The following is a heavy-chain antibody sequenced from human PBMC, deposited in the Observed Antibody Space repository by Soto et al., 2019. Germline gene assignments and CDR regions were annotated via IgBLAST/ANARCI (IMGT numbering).Heavy chain of an antibody. CDR3: ARHGNGDDY. CDR2: IRSYNNST. D-gene: IGHD2-8*01. CDR1: GYTFTSYG. Sequence: ASVTVSCQASGYTFTSYGVNLVRQAPGQGLEWMGWIRSYNNSTNYAQKLQGRVTMTTDTSTNTAYMELRSLRSDDTAVYYCARHGNGDDYWGQGTLVTVSS. V-gene: IGHV1-18*01. J-gene: IGHJ4*02.